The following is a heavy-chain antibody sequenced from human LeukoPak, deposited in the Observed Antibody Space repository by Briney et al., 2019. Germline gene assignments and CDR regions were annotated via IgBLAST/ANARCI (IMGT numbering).Heavy chain of an antibody. CDR2: ISAYKGNT. CDR1: GYTFTIYG. Sequence: SVNLSYKASGYTFTIYGISWVRQAPGQGLEWMGWISAYKGNTNYAQKLQGRVTMTTDTSTSTAYMDLRSLRSDDTAVYYCARDELWFGELLNWFNPWGQGTLVTVSS. D-gene: IGHD3-10*01. V-gene: IGHV1-18*01. CDR3: ARDELWFGELLNWFNP. J-gene: IGHJ5*02.